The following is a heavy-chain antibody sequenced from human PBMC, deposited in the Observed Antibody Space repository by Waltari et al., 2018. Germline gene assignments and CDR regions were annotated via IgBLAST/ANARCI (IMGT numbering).Heavy chain of an antibody. CDR2: SSDSGGSI. CDR1: GFTFSSYD. Sequence: EVQLLESGGGLVQPGGSSRLSCVASGFTFSSYDMGWVRQVPGKGLEGGSGSSDSGGSIYYADSVKGRFTISRDNSKNMLYLQMNSLRVEDTAIYYCVKEKFAYWGRGTLVTVSS. V-gene: IGHV3-23*01. CDR3: VKEKFAY. J-gene: IGHJ4*02.